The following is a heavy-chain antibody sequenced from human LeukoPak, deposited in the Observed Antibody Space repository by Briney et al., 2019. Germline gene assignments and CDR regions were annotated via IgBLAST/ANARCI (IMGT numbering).Heavy chain of an antibody. CDR3: ARADGYTYGLDY. Sequence: SETLSLTCTVSRGSFSSHYWTWIRQPPGKGLECIGYIHYTGITNYNPSLESRVTISLDTSKNQFSLKLRSVTAADTAVYYYARADGYTYGLDYWGQGTLVTVSS. D-gene: IGHD5-18*01. CDR1: RGSFSSHY. J-gene: IGHJ4*02. CDR2: IHYTGIT. V-gene: IGHV4-59*11.